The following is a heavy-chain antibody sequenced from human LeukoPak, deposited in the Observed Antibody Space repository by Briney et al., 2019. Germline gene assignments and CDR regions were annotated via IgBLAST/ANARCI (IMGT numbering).Heavy chain of an antibody. V-gene: IGHV3-53*01. D-gene: IGHD5-18*01. CDR1: GFTVSSNY. J-gene: IGHJ4*02. CDR2: IYSGGST. Sequence: GGSLRLSCAASGFTVSSNYMSWVRQAPGKGLEWVSVIYSGGSTYYADSVKGRFTISRDNSKNTLYLQMNSLRAEDTAVYYCARQNTAMDMYYFDYWGQGTLVTVSS. CDR3: ARQNTAMDMYYFDY.